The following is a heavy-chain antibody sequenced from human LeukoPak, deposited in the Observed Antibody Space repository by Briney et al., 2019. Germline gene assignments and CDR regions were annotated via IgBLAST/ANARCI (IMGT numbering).Heavy chain of an antibody. V-gene: IGHV3-53*01. CDR3: TRSIWYFDY. CDR1: GFTVSSNY. CDR2: IYTGGST. J-gene: IGHJ4*02. Sequence: GGSLRLSCAASGFTVSSNYMSWVRQAPGKGLECVSLIYTGGSTYYADSVKGRFTISRDNSKNTLYLQMNNLRAEDTAVYYCTRSIWYFDYWGQGTLVTVSS.